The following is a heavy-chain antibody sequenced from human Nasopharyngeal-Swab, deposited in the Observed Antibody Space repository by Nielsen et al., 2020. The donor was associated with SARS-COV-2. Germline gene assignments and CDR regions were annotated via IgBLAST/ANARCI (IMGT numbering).Heavy chain of an antibody. CDR1: GASISNRTYY. D-gene: IGHD4-17*01. Sequence: GSLRLSCSVSGASISNRTYYWGWIRQSPEKGRQWIGTVFYTGTYYNPSLQSRVTISVDTSKNQFSLKLTSVTAADTAVYYCVRDESGDYLGLPFDSWGPGTLVTVSS. V-gene: IGHV4-39*07. CDR3: VRDESGDYLGLPFDS. CDR2: VFYTGT. J-gene: IGHJ4*02.